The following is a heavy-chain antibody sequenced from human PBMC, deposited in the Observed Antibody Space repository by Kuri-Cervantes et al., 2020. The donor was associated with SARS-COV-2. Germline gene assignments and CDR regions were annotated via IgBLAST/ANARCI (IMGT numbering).Heavy chain of an antibody. CDR2: FDPEDGET. CDR1: GYTLTELS. J-gene: IGHJ3*02. D-gene: IGHD3-3*01. Sequence: ASVKVSCKVSGYTLTELSMHWVRQAPGKGLGWMGGFDPEDGETIYAQKFQGRVTMTEDTSTDTAYMELSSLRSDDTAVYYCARSIDTDFWSGYLIPGPHDAFDIWGQGTMVTVSS. V-gene: IGHV1-24*01. CDR3: ARSIDTDFWSGYLIPGPHDAFDI.